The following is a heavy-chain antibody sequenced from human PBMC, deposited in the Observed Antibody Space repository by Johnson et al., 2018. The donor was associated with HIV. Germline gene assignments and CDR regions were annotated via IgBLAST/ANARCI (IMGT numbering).Heavy chain of an antibody. CDR2: FSYDGSNT. CDR3: ARWGEQQLVNAFDI. J-gene: IGHJ3*02. V-gene: IGHV3-30-3*01. D-gene: IGHD6-13*01. Sequence: QVQLVESGGGVVQPGRSLRLSCAASGFTFSSYAMHWVRQAPGKGLEWVAVFSYDGSNTYYADSVKGRFTISRDNSKNTLYLQMNSLRAEDTAVYYCARWGEQQLVNAFDIWGQGTMVTVSS. CDR1: GFTFSSYA.